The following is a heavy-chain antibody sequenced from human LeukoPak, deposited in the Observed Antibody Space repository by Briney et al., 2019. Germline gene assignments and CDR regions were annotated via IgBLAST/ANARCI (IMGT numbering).Heavy chain of an antibody. Sequence: SETLSLTCTVSGGSISSSSYYWGWIRQPPGKGLEWIGSIYYSGSTYYNPSLENRVTISIDTSKNHFSLKLSSLSAADTSVYYCAKRDDSGGNLVDLWGQGTLVTVS. CDR3: AKRDDSGGNLVDL. CDR1: GGSISSSSYY. V-gene: IGHV4-39*02. J-gene: IGHJ4*02. CDR2: IYYSGST. D-gene: IGHD3-22*01.